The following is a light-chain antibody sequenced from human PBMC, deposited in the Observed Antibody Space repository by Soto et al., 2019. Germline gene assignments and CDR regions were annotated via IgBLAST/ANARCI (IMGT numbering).Light chain of an antibody. CDR3: QQRSSSIT. Sequence: EIVLTQSPATLSLSPGERATLSCRASQTVSSYLAWYHQKPGKAPRLLIYDASNRATGIPARFSGSGSGTDFTLTISGLEPEDFAVYYCQQRSSSITFGQGTRLEIK. J-gene: IGKJ5*01. CDR2: DAS. V-gene: IGKV3-11*01. CDR1: QTVSSY.